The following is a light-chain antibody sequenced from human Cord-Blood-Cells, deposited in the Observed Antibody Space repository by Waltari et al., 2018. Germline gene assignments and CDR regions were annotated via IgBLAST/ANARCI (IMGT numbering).Light chain of an antibody. J-gene: IGLJ2*01. V-gene: IGLV2-23*01. CDR2: EGS. CDR3: CSYAGSSTLV. CDR1: SSHGGGYNF. Sequence: QSALTQPASVSGSPGQSITISCTGTSSHGGGYNFVSWYQQHPGKAPKLMIYEGSKRPSGVSNRFSGSKSGNTASLTISGLQAEDEADYYCCSYAGSSTLVFGGGTKLTVL.